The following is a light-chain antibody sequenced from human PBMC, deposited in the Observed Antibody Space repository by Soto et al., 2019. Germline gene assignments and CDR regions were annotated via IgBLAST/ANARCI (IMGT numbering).Light chain of an antibody. CDR2: GAS. CDR3: QKYGSSPPWT. J-gene: IGKJ1*01. CDR1: QSVSSSY. V-gene: IGKV3-20*01. Sequence: EIALTQSPGTLCLSPGERATLSCRASQSVSSSYLAWYQQKPGQAPRLLIYGASSRATGIPDRFSGSGSGTDFTLTISRLEPEDCAVYYCQKYGSSPPWTFGQGTRVESK.